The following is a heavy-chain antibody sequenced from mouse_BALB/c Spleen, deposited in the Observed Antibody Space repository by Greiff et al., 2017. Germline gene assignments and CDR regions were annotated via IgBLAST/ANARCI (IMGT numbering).Heavy chain of an antibody. Sequence: EVMLVESGGGLVKPGGSLKLSCAASGFTFSSYAMSWVRQSPEKRLEWVAEISSGGSYTYYPDTVTGRFTISRDNAKNTLYLQMSSLKSEDTAMYYCARGTALFDYWGQGTTLTVSS. CDR1: GFTFSSYA. CDR3: ARGTALFDY. J-gene: IGHJ2*01. D-gene: IGHD1-2*01. V-gene: IGHV5-9-4*01. CDR2: ISSGGSYT.